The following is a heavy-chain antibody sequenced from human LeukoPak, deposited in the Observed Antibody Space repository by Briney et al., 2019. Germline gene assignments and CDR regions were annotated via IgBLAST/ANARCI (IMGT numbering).Heavy chain of an antibody. D-gene: IGHD2-15*01. J-gene: IGHJ4*02. CDR1: GFPLSSYA. CDR2: TSSSDAGV. Sequence: GGSLRLSCAASGFPLSSYAMSWVRQGPGKGLEWVAATSSSDAGVYHADSVRGRFIISRDNSKNTLYLQMNSLRVEDAAVYYCARAPVTSCRGAFCYPFDYWGQGTLVTVSS. CDR3: ARAPVTSCRGAFCYPFDY. V-gene: IGHV3-23*01.